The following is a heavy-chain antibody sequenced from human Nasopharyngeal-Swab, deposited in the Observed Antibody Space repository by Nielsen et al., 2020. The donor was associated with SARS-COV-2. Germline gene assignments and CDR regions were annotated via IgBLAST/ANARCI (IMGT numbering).Heavy chain of an antibody. CDR1: GYTFTGYY. D-gene: IGHD1-1*01. J-gene: IGHJ6*02. CDR3: ARDGTRYNWNDYYYYGMDV. V-gene: IGHV1-2*06. Sequence: ASVKVSCKASGYTFTGYYMHWVRQAPGQGLEWMGRINPSSGGTNYAQKFQGRVTMTRDTSISTAYMELSRLRSDDTAVYYCARDGTRYNWNDYYYYGMDVWGQGTTVTVSS. CDR2: INPSSGGT.